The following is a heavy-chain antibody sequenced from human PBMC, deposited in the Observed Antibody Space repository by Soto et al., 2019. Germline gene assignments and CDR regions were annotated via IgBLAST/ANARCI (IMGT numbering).Heavy chain of an antibody. CDR3: AREDDGGDRDYYGLDV. CDR2: IHYTGSI. J-gene: IGHJ6*02. CDR1: GGSISSEYFH. D-gene: IGHD2-21*02. Sequence: QVQLQQSGPGLVEPPQTLSLTCAVSGGSISSEYFHWTWIRQSPGKGLEWIGYIHYTGSIMYNPSFKSRLTMAVDTTKNQFSLQLTSVTAADTAVYFCAREDDGGDRDYYGLDVWGQGTTVTVSS. V-gene: IGHV4-30-4*08.